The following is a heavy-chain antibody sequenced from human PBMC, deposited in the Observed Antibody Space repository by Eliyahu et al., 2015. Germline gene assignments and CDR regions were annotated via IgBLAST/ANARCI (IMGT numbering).Heavy chain of an antibody. CDR1: GINFRNXE. J-gene: IGHJ3*02. V-gene: IGHV3-48*03. CDR3: ASRSRDSYGYVHDAFDI. CDR2: ISDSASVK. D-gene: IGHD5-18*01. Sequence: EVQLVESGGSLVQXGGSLRLSCEAXGINFRNXEMXWLXQAPGKGLGGVAYISDSASVKYYAESVKGRFTIXXDNANNSLYLQMNSLRAEDTAVYYCASRSRDSYGYVHDAFDIWGQGTMVTVSS.